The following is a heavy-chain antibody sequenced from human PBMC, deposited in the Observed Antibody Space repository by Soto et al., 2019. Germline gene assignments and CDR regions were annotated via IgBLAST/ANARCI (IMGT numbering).Heavy chain of an antibody. CDR2: IYYSGST. D-gene: IGHD3-10*01. Sequence: PSETLSLTCTVSGDSISSTTHYWGWIRQPPGKGLEWIGSIYYSGSTYYNPSLKSRVTISVDTSKNQFSLKLNSVTAADTAVYYCARHKDFYGSGSYQNWFDPWGQGTLVTVSS. CDR3: ARHKDFYGSGSYQNWFDP. J-gene: IGHJ5*02. V-gene: IGHV4-39*01. CDR1: GDSISSTTHY.